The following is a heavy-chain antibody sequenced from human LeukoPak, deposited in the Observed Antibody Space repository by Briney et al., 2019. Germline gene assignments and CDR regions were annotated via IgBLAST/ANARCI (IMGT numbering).Heavy chain of an antibody. CDR1: GGSISSGDYY. Sequence: SQTLTLTCTVSGGSISSGDYYWSWIRQPPGKGLEWIGYIYYSGSTYYNPSLKSRVTISVDTSKNQFSLKLSSVTPEDTAVYYCARDYSTLRYFDWLLSSFGYFDYWGQGTLVTVSS. J-gene: IGHJ4*02. CDR3: ARDYSTLRYFDWLLSSFGYFDY. CDR2: IYYSGST. D-gene: IGHD3-9*01. V-gene: IGHV4-30-4*01.